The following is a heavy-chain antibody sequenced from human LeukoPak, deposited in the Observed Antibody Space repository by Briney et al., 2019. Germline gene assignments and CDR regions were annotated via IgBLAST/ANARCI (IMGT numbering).Heavy chain of an antibody. Sequence: PGGSLRLSCAASGVTFSSYGMHWVRQAPGKGLEWVAVISYDGSNKYYADSVKGRFTISRDNSKNTLYLQMNSLRAEDTAVYYCAIIVGPHLNDYFDYWGQGTLVTVSS. D-gene: IGHD1-26*01. J-gene: IGHJ4*02. CDR3: AIIVGPHLNDYFDY. V-gene: IGHV3-30*03. CDR1: GVTFSSYG. CDR2: ISYDGSNK.